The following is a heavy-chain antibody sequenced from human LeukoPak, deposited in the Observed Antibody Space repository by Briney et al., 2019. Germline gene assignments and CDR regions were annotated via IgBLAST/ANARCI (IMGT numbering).Heavy chain of an antibody. CDR1: GGSISSSSYY. J-gene: IGHJ4*02. Sequence: SETLSLTCTVSGGSISSSSYYWGWIRQPPGKGLEWIGSIYYSGSTYYNPSLKSRVTISVDTSKNQFSLKLSSVTAADTAVYYCARGGYYPWYFDYWGQGTLVTVSS. CDR3: ARGGYYPWYFDY. D-gene: IGHD3-22*01. CDR2: IYYSGST. V-gene: IGHV4-39*01.